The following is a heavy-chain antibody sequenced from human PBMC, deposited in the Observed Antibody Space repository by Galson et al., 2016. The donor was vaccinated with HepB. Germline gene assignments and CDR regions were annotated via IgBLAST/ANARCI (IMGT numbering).Heavy chain of an antibody. V-gene: IGHV3-30-3*01. J-gene: IGHJ6*02. CDR2: ISFDGSNK. CDR1: GFTFSTYA. CDR3: ARSKGYYYYAMDV. Sequence: SLRLSCAASGFTFSTYAMHWVRQAPGKGLEWVAGISFDGSNKYYADSVKGRFTISRDNSKNTLYLQMNCLRPEDTAVHYCARSKGYYYYAMDVWGQGTTVTVSS.